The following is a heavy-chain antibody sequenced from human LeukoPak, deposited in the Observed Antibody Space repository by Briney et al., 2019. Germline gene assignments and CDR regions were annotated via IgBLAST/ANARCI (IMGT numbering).Heavy chain of an antibody. J-gene: IGHJ3*02. CDR3: ARRNDFHI. CDR2: IYSNEAT. Sequence: SETLSLTCTVSGGSVSSYYWSWIRQPPGKGLEWIGYIYSNEATEYKPSLKSRVTISADTSKNQFSLKLTSVTAADTAIYYCARRNDFHIWGQGTMVTVSS. CDR1: GGSVSSYY. V-gene: IGHV4-4*08.